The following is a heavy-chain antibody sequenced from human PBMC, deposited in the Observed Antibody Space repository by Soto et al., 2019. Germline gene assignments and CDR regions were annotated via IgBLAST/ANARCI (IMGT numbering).Heavy chain of an antibody. CDR2: IYYSGST. V-gene: IGHV4-30-4*01. J-gene: IGHJ6*02. Sequence: QVQLQESGPGLVKPSQTLSLTCTVSGGSISSGDYYWSWIRQPPGKGLEWIGYIYYSGSTYYNPSPHGRVTXXVXTXXNLFSLTLSSVTAPATAVYYCARSGSSLYYSGMAVWGQGTTVTVSS. CDR3: ARSGSSLYYSGMAV. D-gene: IGHD3-10*01. CDR1: GGSISSGDYY.